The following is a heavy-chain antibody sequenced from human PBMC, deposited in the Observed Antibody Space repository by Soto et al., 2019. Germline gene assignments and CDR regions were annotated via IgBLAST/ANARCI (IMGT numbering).Heavy chain of an antibody. V-gene: IGHV3-23*01. CDR2: ISGSGDST. CDR3: SRRSSGWYFDY. Sequence: EVQLLESGGGLVQPGGSLRLSCAASGFTFSSYAVSWVRQAPGKGLEWVSVISGSGDSTYYADSVKGRFTISRDNSKNTLYLQMNSLRAEDTAVYYSSRRSSGWYFDYWGQGTLVTVSS. CDR1: GFTFSSYA. J-gene: IGHJ4*02. D-gene: IGHD6-19*01.